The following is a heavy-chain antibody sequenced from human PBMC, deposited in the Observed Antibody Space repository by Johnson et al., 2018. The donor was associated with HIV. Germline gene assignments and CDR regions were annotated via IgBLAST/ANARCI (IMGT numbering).Heavy chain of an antibody. J-gene: IGHJ3*02. CDR2: ISYDGNNQ. CDR3: ARPQVAAAGRVVGNVESGDDAFDI. Sequence: QVQLVESGGGVVQPGRSLRLSCAASGFTFRSHAMHWVRQAPGKGLEWVAVISYDGNNQFQADSVKGQFTISRDTAKHTLYLQMNSLRAEDTAVYYCARPQVAAAGRVVGNVESGDDAFDIWGQGTMVTVSS. CDR1: GFTFRSHA. D-gene: IGHD6-13*01. V-gene: IGHV3-30-3*01.